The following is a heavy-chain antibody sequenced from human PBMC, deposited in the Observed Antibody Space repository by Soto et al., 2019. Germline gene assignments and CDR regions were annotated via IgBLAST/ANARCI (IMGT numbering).Heavy chain of an antibody. CDR2: ISSSSSYI. Sequence: AGGALRLSRGASGVTLSRDSMNWGRQAPGKGVEWVSSISSSSSYIYYADSVKGRFTISRDNAKNSLYLQMNSLRAEDTAVYYCARDPGYCSSTSCYPIGFDYWGQGTLVTVSS. D-gene: IGHD2-2*01. CDR1: GVTLSRDS. J-gene: IGHJ4*02. CDR3: ARDPGYCSSTSCYPIGFDY. V-gene: IGHV3-21*01.